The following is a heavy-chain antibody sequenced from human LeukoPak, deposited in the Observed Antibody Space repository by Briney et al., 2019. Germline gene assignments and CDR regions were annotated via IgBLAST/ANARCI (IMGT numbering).Heavy chain of an antibody. D-gene: IGHD2-2*01. J-gene: IGHJ6*02. CDR1: EFTFSSYA. Sequence: GGSLRLSCAASEFTFSSYAMHWVRQAPGKGLEWVAVISYDGSNKYCADSVKGRFTISRDNSKNTLYLQMNSLRAEDTAVYYCARDAPYCSSTSCPFYYYYGMDVWGQGTTVTVSS. CDR2: ISYDGSNK. CDR3: ARDAPYCSSTSCPFYYYYGMDV. V-gene: IGHV3-30-3*01.